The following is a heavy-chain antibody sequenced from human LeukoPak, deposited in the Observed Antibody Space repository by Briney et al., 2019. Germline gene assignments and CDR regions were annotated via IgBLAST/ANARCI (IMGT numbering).Heavy chain of an antibody. V-gene: IGHV3-13*01. Sequence: GGSLRLSCAASGFTFSSYDMHWVRQATGKGLEWVSAIGTASDTYYPGSVKGRFTISRENAKNSLYLQMNSLRAGDTAVYYCARFRIAAAGYGMDVWGQGTTVTISS. D-gene: IGHD6-13*01. CDR1: GFTFSSYD. J-gene: IGHJ6*02. CDR2: IGTASDT. CDR3: ARFRIAAAGYGMDV.